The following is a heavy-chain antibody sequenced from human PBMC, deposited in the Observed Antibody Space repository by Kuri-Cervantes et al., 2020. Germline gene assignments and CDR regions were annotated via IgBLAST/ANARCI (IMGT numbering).Heavy chain of an antibody. CDR1: GGSISSSSYY. Sequence: SETLSLTCTVSGGSISSSSYYWGWIRQPPGKGLEWIGSIYYSGSTYYNPSLKSRVTISVDTSKNQFSLKLSSVTAADTAVYYCARHGRRPMFWGGPCWFDPWGQGTLVTVSS. J-gene: IGHJ5*02. V-gene: IGHV4-39*01. CDR3: ARHGRRPMFWGGPCWFDP. D-gene: IGHD3-3*01. CDR2: IYYSGST.